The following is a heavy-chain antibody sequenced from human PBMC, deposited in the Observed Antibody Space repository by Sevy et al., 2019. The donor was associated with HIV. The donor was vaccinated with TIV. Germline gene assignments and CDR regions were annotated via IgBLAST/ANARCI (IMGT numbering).Heavy chain of an antibody. V-gene: IGHV3-15*01. Sequence: GGSLRLSCAASGLTFTSAWMSWVRQAPEKGLEWVGRIKSKNDGGTADYAAPVKGRFTILRDDSQNTIYLQMNSLESEDTGVYYCATDLSWLDPWGQGTLVTVSS. CDR2: IKSKNDGGTA. CDR3: ATDLSWLDP. CDR1: GLTFTSAW. J-gene: IGHJ5*02.